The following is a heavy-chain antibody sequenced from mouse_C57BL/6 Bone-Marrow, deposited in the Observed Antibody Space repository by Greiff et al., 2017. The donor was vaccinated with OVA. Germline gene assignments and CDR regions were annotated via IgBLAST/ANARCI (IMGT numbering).Heavy chain of an antibody. CDR1: GYAFSSSW. J-gene: IGHJ3*01. V-gene: IGHV1-82*01. CDR2: IYPGDGDT. CDR3: ARGRQLGAD. D-gene: IGHD3-2*01. Sequence: VQLQQSGPELVKPGASVKISCKASGYAFSSSWMNWVKQRPGKGLEWIGRIYPGDGDTNYNGKFKGKATLTADKSSSTAYMQLSSLTSEDSAVYFCARGRQLGADWGQGTLVTVSA.